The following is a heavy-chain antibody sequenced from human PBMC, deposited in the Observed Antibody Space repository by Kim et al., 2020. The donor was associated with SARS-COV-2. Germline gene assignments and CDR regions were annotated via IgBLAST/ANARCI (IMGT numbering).Heavy chain of an antibody. CDR2: ISYDGSNK. D-gene: IGHD3-22*01. CDR3: ARGGQRGDDSSGYYYYFDY. V-gene: IGHV3-30-3*01. Sequence: GGSLRLSCAASGFTFSSYAMHWVRQAPGKGLEWVAVISYDGSNKYYADSVKGRFTISRDNSKNTLYLQMNSLRAEDTAVYYCARGGQRGDDSSGYYYYFDYWGQGTLVTVSS. J-gene: IGHJ4*02. CDR1: GFTFSSYA.